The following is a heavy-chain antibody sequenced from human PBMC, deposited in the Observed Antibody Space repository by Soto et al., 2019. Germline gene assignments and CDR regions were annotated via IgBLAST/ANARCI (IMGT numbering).Heavy chain of an antibody. CDR3: ARTLRSTRFHIWFDP. CDR2: IDWDNDK. J-gene: IGHJ5*02. CDR1: GFSLSTSGMC. Sequence: SGPTLVNPTQTLTLTCTFSGFSLSTSGMCVSWIRQPPGKALEWLARIDWDNDKYYSTSLKTRLTISKDTSKNQVVLTMTNMDPVDTATYYCARTLRSTRFHIWFDPGGQGTLATVPS. D-gene: IGHD2-2*01. V-gene: IGHV2-70*11.